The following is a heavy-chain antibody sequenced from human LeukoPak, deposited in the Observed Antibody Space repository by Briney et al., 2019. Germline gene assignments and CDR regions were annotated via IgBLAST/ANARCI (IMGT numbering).Heavy chain of an antibody. J-gene: IGHJ3*01. CDR2: IASDGSST. Sequence: PGGSLRLSCAASGFTFSSYWMNWVRQAPGKGLVWVSRIASDGSSTTYADSVKGRFSISRDNAKNTLYLQMNSPRAEDTALYYCARSQSGVFDVWGQGTMVTVSS. CDR3: ARSQSGVFDV. CDR1: GFTFSSYW. V-gene: IGHV3-74*01. D-gene: IGHD2-8*01.